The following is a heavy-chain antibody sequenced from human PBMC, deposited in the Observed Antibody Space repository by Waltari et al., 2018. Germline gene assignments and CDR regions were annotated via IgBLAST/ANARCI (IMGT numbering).Heavy chain of an antibody. V-gene: IGHV3-7*01. D-gene: IGHD6-19*01. J-gene: IGHJ4*02. Sequence: EVQLVESGGGLVQPGGSLRLSWAAYGFTCRSYWMSWVRQAPGKGLEWVANIKKDGSEKYYVDSVKGRFTISRDNAKNSLYLQMNSLRAEDTAVYYCARDGYSSGWYWGQGTLVTVSS. CDR2: IKKDGSEK. CDR3: ARDGYSSGWY. CDR1: GFTCRSYW.